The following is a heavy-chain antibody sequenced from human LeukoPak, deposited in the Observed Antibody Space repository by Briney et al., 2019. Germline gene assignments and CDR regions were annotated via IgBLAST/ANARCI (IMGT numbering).Heavy chain of an antibody. V-gene: IGHV3-73*01. CDR3: ARGLIGSFDP. CDR2: IRSKANSYAT. CDR1: GFTFSGSA. J-gene: IGHJ5*02. D-gene: IGHD6-13*01. Sequence: GGSLRLSRAASGFTFSGSAMHWVRQASGKGLEWVGRIRSKANSYATAYAASVKGRFTISRDDSKNTAYLQMNSLRAEDTAVYYCARGLIGSFDPWGQGTLVTVSS.